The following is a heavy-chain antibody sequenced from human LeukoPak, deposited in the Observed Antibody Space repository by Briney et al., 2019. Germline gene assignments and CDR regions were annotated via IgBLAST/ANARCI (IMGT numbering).Heavy chain of an antibody. CDR2: LYCSDDK. Sequence: SGPTLAHPTQTLTLTCTFSGFSLSTSGVGVGWIRQPPGNALEWLALLYCSDDKRYSPSLKSRLTINKDTSKNQLVLTMTNMGPVDTATYDCAHMGYDSSGYYYRAFQHWGQGTLVTVSS. J-gene: IGHJ1*01. D-gene: IGHD3-22*01. CDR1: GFSLSTSGVG. V-gene: IGHV2-5*01. CDR3: AHMGYDSSGYYYRAFQH.